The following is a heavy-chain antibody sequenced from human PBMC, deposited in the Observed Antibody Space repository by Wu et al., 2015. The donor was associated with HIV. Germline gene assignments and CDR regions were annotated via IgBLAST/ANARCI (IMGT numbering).Heavy chain of an antibody. CDR3: RQRTFSTAHIRLLVLIS. Sequence: QVQLLQSGAEVKKPGASVKVSCKVFGHSLNDLSMHWVRQSPGKGLEWLGGFDAAQSRMIHAQSLQGRITMTEDTSTDTAYMEVTSLRSRRPRPLYYCRQRTFSTAHIRLLVLISWDQGTSGLPSL. CDR1: GHSLNDLS. J-gene: IGHJ3*01. D-gene: IGHD2-21*02. V-gene: IGHV1-24*01. CDR2: FDAAQSRM.